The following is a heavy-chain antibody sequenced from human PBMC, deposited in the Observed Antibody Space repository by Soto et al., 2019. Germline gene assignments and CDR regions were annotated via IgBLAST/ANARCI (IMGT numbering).Heavy chain of an antibody. D-gene: IGHD4-17*01. V-gene: IGHV3-30*18. CDR3: ANHYGDYGTDFDY. CDR1: GFTFSSYG. CDR2: ISYEGSNK. J-gene: IGHJ4*02. Sequence: QVQLVESGGGVVQPGRSLRLSCAASGFTFSSYGMHWVRQAPGKGLEWVAGISYEGSNKYYADSVKGRFYISRDNSKNTLYLQMNSLRAEDTAVYYYANHYGDYGTDFDYWGQGTLVTVSS.